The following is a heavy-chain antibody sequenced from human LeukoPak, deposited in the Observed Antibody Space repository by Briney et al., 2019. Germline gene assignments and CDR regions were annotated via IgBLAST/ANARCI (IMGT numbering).Heavy chain of an antibody. CDR1: GFSFIDFW. V-gene: IGHV3-7*01. Sequence: GGSLRLSCAASGFSFIDFWMTWVRQAPGKGLEWVANINQGGSVKYYVDSVKGRFTISRDDAKSSLYVQMNSLRDEDTAVYYCARFGYSGWNLEYWGQGTLVTLSS. CDR3: ARFGYSGWNLEY. CDR2: INQGGSVK. J-gene: IGHJ4*02. D-gene: IGHD5-12*01.